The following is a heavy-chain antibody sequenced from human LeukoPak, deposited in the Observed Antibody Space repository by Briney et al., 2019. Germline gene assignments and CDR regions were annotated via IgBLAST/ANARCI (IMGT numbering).Heavy chain of an antibody. D-gene: IGHD3-10*01. V-gene: IGHV4-61*01. J-gene: IGHJ4*02. Sequence: SETLSLTCTVSGGSVSSGSYYWRWIRQPPGKGLEWIGYIYYSGSTNYNPSLKSRVTISVDTSKNQFSLKLSSVTAADTAVYYCARDAHMVRVKDWGQGTLVTVSS. CDR3: ARDAHMVRVKD. CDR2: IYYSGST. CDR1: GGSVSSGSYY.